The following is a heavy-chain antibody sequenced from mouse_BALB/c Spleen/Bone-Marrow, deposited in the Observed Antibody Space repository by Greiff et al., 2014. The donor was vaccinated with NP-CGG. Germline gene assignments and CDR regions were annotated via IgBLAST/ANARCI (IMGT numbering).Heavy chain of an antibody. CDR2: IYPGNVNT. J-gene: IGHJ4*01. D-gene: IGHD1-1*01. CDR1: GYTFTSYF. V-gene: IGHV1S56*01. Sequence: QVQLKESGPELVEPGASVRISCKASGYTFTSYFLNWVKQRPGQGLEWIGWIYPGNVNTKYNEKFKGKATLTADKSSSTAYMQLSSLTSEASAVYFCARWVVGRDYAMDYWGQGTSVTVSS. CDR3: ARWVVGRDYAMDY.